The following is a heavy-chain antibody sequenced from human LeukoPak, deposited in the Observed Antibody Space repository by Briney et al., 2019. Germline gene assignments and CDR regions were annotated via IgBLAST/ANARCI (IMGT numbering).Heavy chain of an antibody. Sequence: GASVKVSCKASGYTFTAYYMHWVRQAPGQGPEWMGWINPNSGVTNYAQKFQGRVIMTSDTSISTAYMEFSRLRSDDTAMYYCARDLGVTFRPFILFYWGQGTRVTVSS. CDR1: GYTFTAYY. D-gene: IGHD3-16*01. CDR3: ARDLGVTFRPFILFY. J-gene: IGHJ4*02. V-gene: IGHV1-2*02. CDR2: INPNSGVT.